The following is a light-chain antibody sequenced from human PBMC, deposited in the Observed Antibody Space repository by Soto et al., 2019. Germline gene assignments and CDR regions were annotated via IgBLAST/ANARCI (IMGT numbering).Light chain of an antibody. CDR3: QQYSSSPRT. Sequence: EIVLTQSPGTLSLSPGERATLSCRASQSVSSNFLAWYQQQPGQAPRLFIYDAANRATGIPDRFNGSGSGTDFTLTISSLEPEDFAVYYCQQYSSSPRTFGQGTKVDIK. J-gene: IGKJ1*01. CDR1: QSVSSNF. CDR2: DAA. V-gene: IGKV3-20*01.